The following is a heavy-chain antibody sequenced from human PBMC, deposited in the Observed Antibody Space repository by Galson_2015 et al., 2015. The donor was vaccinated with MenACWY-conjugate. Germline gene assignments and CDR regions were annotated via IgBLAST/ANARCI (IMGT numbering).Heavy chain of an antibody. CDR1: GYTFTSYY. CDR3: AREMVGATRDLALDY. D-gene: IGHD1-26*01. J-gene: IGHJ4*02. CDR2: INPSGGST. V-gene: IGHV1-46*01. Sequence: SVKVSCKASGYTFTSYYMHWVRQAPGQGLEWMGIINPSGGSTSYAQKFQGRVTMTRDTSTSTVYMELSSLRSEDTAVYYCAREMVGATRDLALDYWGQGTLVTVSS.